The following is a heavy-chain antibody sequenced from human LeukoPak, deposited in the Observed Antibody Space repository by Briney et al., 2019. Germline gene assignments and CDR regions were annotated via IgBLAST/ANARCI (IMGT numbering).Heavy chain of an antibody. D-gene: IGHD3-22*01. CDR1: GFTFSSYA. CDR2: IIGSGGST. Sequence: GGSLRLSCAASGFTFSSYAMSWVRQAPGKGLEWVSLIIGSGGSTYYADSVKGRFTIPRDNSKSTLYLQMNSLRAEDTAVYYCAKVMNYYDSSGYYGSAYFDYWGQGTLVTVSS. CDR3: AKVMNYYDSSGYYGSAYFDY. V-gene: IGHV3-23*01. J-gene: IGHJ4*02.